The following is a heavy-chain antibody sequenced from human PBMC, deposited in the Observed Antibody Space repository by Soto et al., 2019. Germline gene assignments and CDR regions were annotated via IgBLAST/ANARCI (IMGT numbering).Heavy chain of an antibody. J-gene: IGHJ4*02. CDR2: INHSGST. V-gene: IGHV4-34*01. CDR3: ARRPLYYYGSGSYFRY. Sequence: QVQLQQWGAGLLKPSETLSLTCAVYGGSFSGYYWSWIRQPPGKGLEWIGEINHSGSTNYNPSLKSRVTISVDTSTNQFSLKLSSVTAADTAVYYCARRPLYYYGSGSYFRYWGQGTLVTVSS. CDR1: GGSFSGYY. D-gene: IGHD3-10*01.